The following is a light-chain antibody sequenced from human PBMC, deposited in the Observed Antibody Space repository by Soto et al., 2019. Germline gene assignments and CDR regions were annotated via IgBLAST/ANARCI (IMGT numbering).Light chain of an antibody. V-gene: IGLV2-23*02. CDR3: CSSVGSYV. CDR2: EVT. J-gene: IGLJ1*01. Sequence: QSALNQPASVSGSPGQSVTISCTATSSDVENYKLVSWYQQHPGKAPKLIIYEVTQRPSGVSNRFSGSKSANTASLTISGLQPEEEADYYCCSSVGSYVFGTGTKLTVL. CDR1: SSDVENYKL.